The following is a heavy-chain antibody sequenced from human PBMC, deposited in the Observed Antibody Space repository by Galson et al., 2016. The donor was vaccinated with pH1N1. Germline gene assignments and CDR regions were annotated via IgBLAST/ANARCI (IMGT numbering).Heavy chain of an antibody. D-gene: IGHD5-18*01. CDR1: GYTLNAYY. V-gene: IGHV1-8*02. CDR3: TGGPMDTAFDS. CDR2: MNRKTETA. Sequence: SVKVSCKASGYTLNAYYVHWVRQATGQGPEWMGWMNRKTETAGYAQKFQGRVTMTRDTSTGTAYLEVSNLGSDDTAIYYCTGGPMDTAFDSWGQGTLVTVSS. J-gene: IGHJ4*01.